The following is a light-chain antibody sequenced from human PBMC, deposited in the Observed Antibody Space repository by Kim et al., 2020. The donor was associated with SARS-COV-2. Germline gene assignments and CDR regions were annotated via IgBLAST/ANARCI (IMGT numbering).Light chain of an antibody. CDR3: MQGSHLYS. CDR1: QSLLYSDGNTD. V-gene: IGKV2-30*01. CDR2: RVS. Sequence: GQADSSSCRSSQSLLYSDGNTDLHWFHQRPGQSPRRLLYRVSNRDSGVPDRISGSGSGTDFTLKISRVEAEDVGIYYCMQGSHLYSFGQGTKLEI. J-gene: IGKJ2*03.